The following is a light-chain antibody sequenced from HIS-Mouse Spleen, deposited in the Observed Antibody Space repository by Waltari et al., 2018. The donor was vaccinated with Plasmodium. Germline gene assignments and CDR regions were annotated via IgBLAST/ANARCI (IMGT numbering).Light chain of an antibody. CDR1: QRVSSSY. CDR3: QQYGSSPYT. V-gene: IGKV3-20*01. Sequence: EIVLTQSPGTLSLSPGERATLSCRASQRVSSSYLAWYQPKPGQAPRLLIYGASSRATGIPDGFSGSGSGTDFTLTISRLEPEDFAVYYCQQYGSSPYTFGQGTKLEIK. J-gene: IGKJ2*01. CDR2: GAS.